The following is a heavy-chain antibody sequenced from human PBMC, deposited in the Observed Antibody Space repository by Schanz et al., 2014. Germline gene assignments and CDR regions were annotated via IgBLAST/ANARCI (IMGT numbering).Heavy chain of an antibody. CDR2: IWFDGNNK. Sequence: QVQLVESGGGVVQPGRSLRLSCAASGFTFSAYGMHWARQAPGKGLEWVAVIWFDGNNKFYADSVKGRFTISRDNSKNTLYLQMSSLRAEDTALYYCAKDPHRDYGGKPQTFDIWGQGTMVTVSS. J-gene: IGHJ3*02. CDR3: AKDPHRDYGGKPQTFDI. D-gene: IGHD4-17*01. V-gene: IGHV3-33*06. CDR1: GFTFSAYG.